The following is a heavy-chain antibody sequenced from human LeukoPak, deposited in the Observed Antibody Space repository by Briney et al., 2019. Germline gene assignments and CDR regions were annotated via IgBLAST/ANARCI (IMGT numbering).Heavy chain of an antibody. CDR2: IYHSGST. Sequence: NPSETLSLTYTVSGYSISSGYYWGWIRPPPGKGLEWIGTIYHSGSTYYNPSLKSRVTISVDTSKNQFSLKLSSVTAADTAVYYCARLALLWFVWFDPWGQGTLVTVSS. D-gene: IGHD3-10*01. J-gene: IGHJ5*02. CDR1: GYSISSGYY. V-gene: IGHV4-38-2*02. CDR3: ARLALLWFVWFDP.